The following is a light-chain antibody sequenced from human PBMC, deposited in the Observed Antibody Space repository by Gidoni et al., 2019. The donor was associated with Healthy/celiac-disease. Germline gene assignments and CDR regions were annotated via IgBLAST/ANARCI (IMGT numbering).Light chain of an antibody. Sequence: DIQLTQSPSSLSASVGDRVTITCRATQSISSYSNWYPQKPGKAPKLLISAASSLQSVVPSMFSGSGSGTYFPLTISILQPDDFATYYCQQSYSTPWTFGQRTKVEIK. CDR1: QSISSY. CDR2: AAS. CDR3: QQSYSTPWT. J-gene: IGKJ1*01. V-gene: IGKV1-39*01.